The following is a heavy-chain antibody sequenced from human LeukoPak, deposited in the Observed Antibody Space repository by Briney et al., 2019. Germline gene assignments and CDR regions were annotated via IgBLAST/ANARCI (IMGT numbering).Heavy chain of an antibody. D-gene: IGHD3-22*01. CDR3: AKDVEVMVIAYFDY. Sequence: GGSLRLSCAASGFTFSSYWMHWVRQAPGKGLVWVSRINSDGSSTSYADSVKGRFTISRDNSKNTLYLQMNSLRAEDTAVYYCAKDVEVMVIAYFDYWGQGTLVTVSS. CDR1: GFTFSSYW. J-gene: IGHJ4*02. V-gene: IGHV3-74*01. CDR2: INSDGSST.